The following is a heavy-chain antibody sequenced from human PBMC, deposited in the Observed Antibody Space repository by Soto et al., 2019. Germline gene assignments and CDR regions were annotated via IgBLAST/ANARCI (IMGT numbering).Heavy chain of an antibody. D-gene: IGHD3-10*01. Sequence: SETLSLTCAVYGGSFSGYYWSWIRQPPGKGLEWIGEINHSGSTNYNPSLKSRVTISVDTSKNQFSLKLSSVTAADTAVYYCARGGFGELKQYYFDYWGQGTLVTVSS. CDR1: GGSFSGYY. CDR3: ARGGFGELKQYYFDY. V-gene: IGHV4-34*01. J-gene: IGHJ4*02. CDR2: INHSGST.